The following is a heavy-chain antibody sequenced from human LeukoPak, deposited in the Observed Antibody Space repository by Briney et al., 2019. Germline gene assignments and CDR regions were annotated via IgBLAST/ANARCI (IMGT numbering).Heavy chain of an antibody. J-gene: IGHJ6*03. CDR1: GFTFSDYA. D-gene: IGHD3-3*01. V-gene: IGHV3-23*01. CDR2: ISGSGGST. Sequence: GGSLRLSCAASGFTFSDYAMNWVRQAPGKGLEWVSTISGSGGSTYYADSVKGRFTISRDNSNNTLSLQMNSLRAEDTAVYYCAKDGGGTIFGMVIILHYMDVWGKGTTVTVSS. CDR3: AKDGGGTIFGMVIILHYMDV.